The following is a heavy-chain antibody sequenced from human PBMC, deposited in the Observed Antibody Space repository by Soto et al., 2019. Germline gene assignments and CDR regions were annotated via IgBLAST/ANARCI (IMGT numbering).Heavy chain of an antibody. D-gene: IGHD6-13*01. J-gene: IGHJ6*02. Sequence: GGSLRLSCAASGFTFSSYSMNWVRQAPGKGLEWVSSISSSSSYIYYADSVKGRFTISRDNAKNSLYLQMNSLRAEDTAVYYCARDRSSSEGYYYYGMDVWGQGTTVTVSS. CDR3: ARDRSSSEGYYYYGMDV. CDR2: ISSSSSYI. CDR1: GFTFSSYS. V-gene: IGHV3-21*01.